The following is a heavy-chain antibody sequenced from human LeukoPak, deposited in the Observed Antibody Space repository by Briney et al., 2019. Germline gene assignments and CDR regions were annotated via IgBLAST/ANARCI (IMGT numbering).Heavy chain of an antibody. D-gene: IGHD3-22*01. V-gene: IGHV4-39*07. CDR1: GGSISSSSYY. CDR3: ASGRPSYYYDSIGIRFDP. Sequence: SETLSLTCTVSGGSISSSSYYWGWIRQPPGKGLEWIGSIYHSGSTYYNPSLKSRVTISVDTSKNQFSLKLSSVTAADTAVYYCASGRPSYYYDSIGIRFDPWGQGTLVTVSS. CDR2: IYHSGST. J-gene: IGHJ5*02.